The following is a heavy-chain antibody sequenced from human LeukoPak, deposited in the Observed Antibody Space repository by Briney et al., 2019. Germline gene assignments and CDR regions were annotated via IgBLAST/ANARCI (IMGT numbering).Heavy chain of an antibody. D-gene: IGHD3-10*01. CDR3: AKFPWAMVRGVIKAPVDY. CDR2: ISSSGSGDNT. V-gene: IGHV3-23*01. J-gene: IGHJ4*02. Sequence: PGGSLRLSCAASGVTLSTYAMSWARQAPGKGLEWVSGISSSGSGDNTYYADSVKGRFTISRDNSKNTLYLQVNSLRAEDTAVYYCAKFPWAMVRGVIKAPVDYWGQGTLVTVSS. CDR1: GVTLSTYA.